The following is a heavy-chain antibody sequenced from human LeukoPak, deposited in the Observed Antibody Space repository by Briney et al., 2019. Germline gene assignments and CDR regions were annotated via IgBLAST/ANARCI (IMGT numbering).Heavy chain of an antibody. CDR2: ISGSSAKI. D-gene: IGHD5-24*01. CDR1: GFTFGYNA. V-gene: IGHV3-48*01. CDR3: ARDQSRGQQWMYHLDD. J-gene: IGHJ4*02. Sequence: GGSLRLSCAAPGFTFGYNAMNWVRQAPGKGLEWVAYISGSSAKIDYGDAVKGRFTISRDNAKNSLFLQMNSLRVDDTAVYSCARDQSRGQQWMYHLDDWGQGTLVTVS.